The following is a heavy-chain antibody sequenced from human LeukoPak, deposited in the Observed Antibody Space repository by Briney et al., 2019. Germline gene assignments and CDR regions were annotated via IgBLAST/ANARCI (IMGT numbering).Heavy chain of an antibody. V-gene: IGHV4-30-4*08. CDR1: GGSISTYY. CDR2: IYYSGST. CDR3: ARVDSSGYHYFDY. Sequence: SETLSLTCTVSGGSISTYYWNWIRQPPGKGLEWIGYIYYSGSTYYNPSLKSRVTISVDTSKNQFSLKLSSVTAADTAVYYCARVDSSGYHYFDYWGQGTLVTVSS. J-gene: IGHJ4*02. D-gene: IGHD3-22*01.